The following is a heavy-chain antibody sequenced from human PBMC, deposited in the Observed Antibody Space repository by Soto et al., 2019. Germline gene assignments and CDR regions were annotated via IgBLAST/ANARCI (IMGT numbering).Heavy chain of an antibody. Sequence: GSLRLSCAASGFTFSRYWMHWVRQAPGKGLVWVSRINPDGSTTNYVDSVKGRFTISRDSAKNTLHLQVNSARVEDTAVYYCARGGADTAMAHDYWGQGTLVTAPQ. CDR3: ARGGADTAMAHDY. CDR2: INPDGSTT. CDR1: GFTFSRYW. J-gene: IGHJ4*02. D-gene: IGHD5-18*01. V-gene: IGHV3-74*01.